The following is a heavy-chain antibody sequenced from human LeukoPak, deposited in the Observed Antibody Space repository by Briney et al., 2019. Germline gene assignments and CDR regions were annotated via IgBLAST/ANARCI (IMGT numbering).Heavy chain of an antibody. J-gene: IGHJ3*02. D-gene: IGHD3-22*01. CDR2: IRYDGSNK. CDR1: GFTFSSYG. V-gene: IGHV3-30*02. Sequence: PGGSLRLSCAASGFTFSSYGMHWVRQAPGKGLEWVAFIRYDGSNKYYADSVKGRFTISRDNSKNTLYLQMNSLRAEDTAVYYCARRRSRGYKDDAFDIWGQGTIVTVSS. CDR3: ARRRSRGYKDDAFDI.